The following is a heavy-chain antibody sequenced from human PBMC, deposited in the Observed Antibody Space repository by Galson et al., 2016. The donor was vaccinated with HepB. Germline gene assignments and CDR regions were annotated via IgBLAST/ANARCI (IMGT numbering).Heavy chain of an antibody. V-gene: IGHV3-48*02. CDR3: ASWGRIQRNYNYYYYMDV. CDR1: GFTFSRYS. Sequence: SLRLSCAASGFTFSRYSMNWVRQAPGKGLEWVSYISSSSSTIYYADSVKGRFTISRDNAKNSLYLQMNSLRDEDTAVYYCASWGRIQRNYNYYYYMDVWGKGTTVTVSS. CDR2: ISSSSSTI. J-gene: IGHJ6*03. D-gene: IGHD3-16*01.